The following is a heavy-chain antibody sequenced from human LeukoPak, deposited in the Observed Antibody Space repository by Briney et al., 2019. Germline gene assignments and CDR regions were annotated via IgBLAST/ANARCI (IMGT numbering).Heavy chain of an antibody. V-gene: IGHV3-30-3*01. CDR3: ARDRDGWFGELGH. CDR1: GFTFSSYA. Sequence: GGSLRLSCAASGFTFSSYAMHWVRQAPGKGLEWVAVISYDGSNKYYADSVKGRFTISRDNSKNTLYLQMNSLRAEDTAVYYCARDRDGWFGELGHWGQGTLVTVSS. J-gene: IGHJ4*02. CDR2: ISYDGSNK. D-gene: IGHD3-10*01.